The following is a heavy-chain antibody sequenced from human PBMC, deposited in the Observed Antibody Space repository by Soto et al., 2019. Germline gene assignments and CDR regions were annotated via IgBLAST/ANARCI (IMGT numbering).Heavy chain of an antibody. J-gene: IGHJ5*02. CDR2: IYYSGST. CDR3: ARQVYGDYLGGNWFDP. V-gene: IGHV4-30-4*01. CDR1: GGSISSGDYY. Sequence: KTSETLSLTCTVSGGSISSGDYYWSWIRQPPGKGLEWIGYIYYSGSTYYNPSLKSRVTISVDTSKNQFSLKLSSVTVADTALYFCARQVYGDYLGGNWFDPWGQGALVTVSS. D-gene: IGHD4-17*01.